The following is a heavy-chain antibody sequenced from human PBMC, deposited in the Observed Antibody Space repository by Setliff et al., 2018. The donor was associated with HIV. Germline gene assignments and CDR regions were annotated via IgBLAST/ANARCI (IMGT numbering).Heavy chain of an antibody. V-gene: IGHV4-59*08. D-gene: IGHD5-12*01. CDR3: ARQVSIPGVAITPVDY. CDR2: IYYSGST. J-gene: IGHJ4*02. Sequence: PSETLSLTCTVSGGSISSYYWSWIRQHPGKGLEWIGYIYYSGSTYYNPSLKSRVTISVDTSKNHFSLRLTSVTAADTAIYYCARQVSIPGVAITPVDYWGQGALVTVSS. CDR1: GGSISSYY.